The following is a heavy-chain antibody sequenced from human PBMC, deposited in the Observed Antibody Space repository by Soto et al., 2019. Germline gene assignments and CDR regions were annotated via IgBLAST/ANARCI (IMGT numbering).Heavy chain of an antibody. J-gene: IGHJ5*02. CDR2: ISSSSSTI. Sequence: EVQLVESGGGLVQPGGSLRLSCAASGFTFRSYSMNWVRQAPGKGLEWVSYISSSSSTIYYADSVKGRFTISRDNAKNSLYLQMNSLRAEDTAVYYCARHPERIAQIGWFDPWCQGTLVTVSS. V-gene: IGHV3-48*01. CDR1: GFTFRSYS. D-gene: IGHD6-13*01. CDR3: ARHPERIAQIGWFDP.